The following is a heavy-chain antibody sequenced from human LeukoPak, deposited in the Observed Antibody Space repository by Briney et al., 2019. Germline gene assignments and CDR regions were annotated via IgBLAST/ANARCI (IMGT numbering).Heavy chain of an antibody. CDR2: ISSSGSTI. V-gene: IGHV3-48*03. D-gene: IGHD2-15*01. CDR3: AKDGTDCSGGSCQTHYYFDY. J-gene: IGHJ4*02. CDR1: GFTFSSYE. Sequence: PGGSLRLSCAASGFTFSSYEMNWVRQAPGKGLEWVSYISSSGSTIYYADSVKGRFTISRDNAKNSLYLQMNSLRAEDTAVYYCAKDGTDCSGGSCQTHYYFDYWGQGTLVTVSS.